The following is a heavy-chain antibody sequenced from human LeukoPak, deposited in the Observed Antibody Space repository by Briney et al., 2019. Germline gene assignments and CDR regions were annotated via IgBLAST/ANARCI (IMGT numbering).Heavy chain of an antibody. J-gene: IGHJ3*02. CDR1: GYTFTSYG. Sequence: ASVKVSCKASGYTFTSYGISWVRQAPGQGLEWMGWISAYNGNTNYAQKLQGRVTMTRNTSISTAYMELSSLRSEDTAVYYCARVGYDFWSGYYNSGDAFDIWGQGTMVTVSS. CDR3: ARVGYDFWSGYYNSGDAFDI. D-gene: IGHD3-3*01. V-gene: IGHV1-18*01. CDR2: ISAYNGNT.